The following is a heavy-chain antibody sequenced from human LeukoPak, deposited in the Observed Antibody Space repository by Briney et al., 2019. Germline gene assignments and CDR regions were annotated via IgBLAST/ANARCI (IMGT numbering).Heavy chain of an antibody. D-gene: IGHD2-15*01. V-gene: IGHV3-74*01. Sequence: GGSLRLSCAASGFTFSRYWMHWVRQTPGKGLVWVSRINSDGSSTRYADSVKGRFTISRDNAKNTLDLQMSSLRAEDTAVYYCARVDCSGGSCYFDYWGQGTLDTVSS. J-gene: IGHJ4*02. CDR1: GFTFSRYW. CDR2: INSDGSST. CDR3: ARVDCSGGSCYFDY.